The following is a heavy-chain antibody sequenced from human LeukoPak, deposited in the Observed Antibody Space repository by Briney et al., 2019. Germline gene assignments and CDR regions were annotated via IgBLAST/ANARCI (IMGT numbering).Heavy chain of an antibody. D-gene: IGHD4-17*01. Sequence: SETLSLTCTVFGGSVSSGSYYWSWIRQPPGKGLEWFGNVYNSGGTNYNPSLQSRVTISMDTSKNQFSLKLTSITAADTAVYLCAREHDFGRFDFWGQGTLVVVSS. CDR1: GGSVSSGSYY. CDR2: VYNSGGT. V-gene: IGHV4-61*01. CDR3: AREHDFGRFDF. J-gene: IGHJ4*02.